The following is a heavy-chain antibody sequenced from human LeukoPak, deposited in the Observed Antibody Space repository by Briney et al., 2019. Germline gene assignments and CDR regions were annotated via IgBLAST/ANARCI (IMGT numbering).Heavy chain of an antibody. CDR3: ARDLYSGHEGNAFDI. Sequence: SVTVSCKASGGTFSSYAITWVRQAPGQGREWMGRIIPILGIANYAQKFQGRVTIIADKSTSTAYMELSSLRSEDTAVYYCARDLYSGHEGNAFDIWGQGTMVTVSS. V-gene: IGHV1-69*04. J-gene: IGHJ3*02. CDR2: IIPILGIA. D-gene: IGHD5-12*01. CDR1: GGTFSSYA.